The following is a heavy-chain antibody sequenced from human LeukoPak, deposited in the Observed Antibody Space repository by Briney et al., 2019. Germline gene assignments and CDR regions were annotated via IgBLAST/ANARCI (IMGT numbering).Heavy chain of an antibody. Sequence: TLSLTCTVSGGSISSGGYYWSWIRQHPGKALEWIGYIYYSGSTYYNPSLKSRVTISVDTSKNQFSLKLSSVTAADTAVYYCARSPYVWGSYRYTSFFDYWGQGTLVTVSS. V-gene: IGHV4-31*03. J-gene: IGHJ4*02. D-gene: IGHD3-16*02. CDR1: GGSISSGGYY. CDR3: ARSPYVWGSYRYTSFFDY. CDR2: IYYSGST.